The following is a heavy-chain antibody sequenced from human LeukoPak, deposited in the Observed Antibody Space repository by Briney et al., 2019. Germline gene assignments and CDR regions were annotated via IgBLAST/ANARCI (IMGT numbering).Heavy chain of an antibody. J-gene: IGHJ4*02. CDR2: INPNSGGT. CDR3: ARGTGYSSPFDY. CDR1: GYTFTGYY. D-gene: IGHD6-13*01. V-gene: IGHV1-2*02. Sequence: ASVKVSCKASGYTFTGYYMHWVRQAPGQGFEWMGWINPNSGGTNYAQKFQGRVTMTRDTSISTAYMELSRLRSDDTAVYYCARGTGYSSPFDYWGQGTLVTVSS.